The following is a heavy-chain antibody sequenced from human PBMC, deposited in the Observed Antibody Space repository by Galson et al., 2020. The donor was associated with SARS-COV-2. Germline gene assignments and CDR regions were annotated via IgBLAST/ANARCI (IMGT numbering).Heavy chain of an antibody. J-gene: IGHJ4*02. Sequence: SETLSLTCTVSGGSISSGGYYWSWIRQHPGKGLEWIGYIYYSGSTYYNPSLKSRVTISVDTSKNQFSLKLSSVTAADTAVYYCAREGHFSWLDYWGQGTLVTVSS. V-gene: IGHV4-31*03. CDR2: IYYSGST. CDR3: AREGHFSWLDY. CDR1: GGSISSGGYY. D-gene: IGHD6-13*01.